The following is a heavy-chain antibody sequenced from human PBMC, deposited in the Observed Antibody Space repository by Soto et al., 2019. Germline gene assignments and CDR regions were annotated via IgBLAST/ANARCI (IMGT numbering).Heavy chain of an antibody. D-gene: IGHD3-22*01. CDR3: AASYYYDSSGYYRPDYFDY. J-gene: IGHJ4*02. CDR2: IVVGSGNT. CDR1: GFTFTSSA. Sequence: SVKVSCKASGFTFTSSAVQWVRQARGQRLEWIGWIVVGSGNTNYAQNFQERVTITRDMSTSTAYMELSSLRSEDTAVYYCAASYYYDSSGYYRPDYFDYWGQGTLVTVSS. V-gene: IGHV1-58*01.